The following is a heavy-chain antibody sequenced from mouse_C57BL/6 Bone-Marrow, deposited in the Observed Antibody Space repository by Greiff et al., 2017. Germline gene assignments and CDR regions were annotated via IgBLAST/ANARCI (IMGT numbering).Heavy chain of an antibody. Sequence: QVQLQQSGPELVKPGASVKISCKASGYAFSSSWMNWVKQRPGKGLEWIGRIYPGDGDTNYNGKFKGKATLTADKSSSTAYMQLSSLTSEDSAVYFCARSGIITTVVTDYWGQGTTLTVSS. CDR3: ARSGIITTVVTDY. D-gene: IGHD1-1*01. CDR1: GYAFSSSW. J-gene: IGHJ2*01. V-gene: IGHV1-82*01. CDR2: IYPGDGDT.